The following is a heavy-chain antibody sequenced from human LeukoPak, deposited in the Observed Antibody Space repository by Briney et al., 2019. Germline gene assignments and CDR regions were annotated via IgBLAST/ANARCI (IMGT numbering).Heavy chain of an antibody. CDR1: GGSISSYY. J-gene: IGHJ4*02. CDR2: IYYRST. Sequence: SETLSLTCTVSGGSISSYYWSWLRQPPGKGLEWIGYIYYRSTNYNPSLKSRVTISIDTSKNQLSLKLSSVTAADTAVYYCARVYRQRLVREGFYFDYWGQGTLVTVSS. V-gene: IGHV4-59*01. D-gene: IGHD6-13*01. CDR3: ARVYRQRLVREGFYFDY.